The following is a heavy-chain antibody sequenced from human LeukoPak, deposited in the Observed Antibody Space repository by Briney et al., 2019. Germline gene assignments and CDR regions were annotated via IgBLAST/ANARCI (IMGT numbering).Heavy chain of an antibody. Sequence: GASVKVSCKASGYTFTSYDINWVRQAAGQGLVWMGWMNPNSGNTGYAQKFQGRVTITRNTSISTAYMELSSLRSEDTAVYYCARGSFYGGNYLYWGQGTLVTVSS. CDR2: MNPNSGNT. J-gene: IGHJ4*02. CDR3: ARGSFYGGNYLY. CDR1: GYTFTSYD. V-gene: IGHV1-8*03. D-gene: IGHD4-23*01.